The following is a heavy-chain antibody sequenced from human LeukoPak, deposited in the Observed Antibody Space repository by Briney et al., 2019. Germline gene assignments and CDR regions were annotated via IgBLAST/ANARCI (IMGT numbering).Heavy chain of an antibody. Sequence: PSETLSLTCTVSGGSISSYYWSWIRQPTGKGLEWIRRIYTSGSTNYNPSLKSRVTMSVDTSKNQFSLKLSSVTAADTAVYYCARELVVVPAGEGFDYWGQGTLVTVSS. V-gene: IGHV4-4*07. D-gene: IGHD2-2*01. CDR2: IYTSGST. J-gene: IGHJ4*02. CDR1: GGSISSYY. CDR3: ARELVVVPAGEGFDY.